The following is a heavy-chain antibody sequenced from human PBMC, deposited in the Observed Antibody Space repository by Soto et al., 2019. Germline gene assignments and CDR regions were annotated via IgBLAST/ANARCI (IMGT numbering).Heavy chain of an antibody. J-gene: IGHJ4*02. CDR1: GGSISSGGYS. Sequence: QLQLQESGSGLVKPSQTLSLTCAVSGGSISSGGYSWSWIRQPPGKGLEWIGYIYHSGSTYYNPSLKSRGXXSXDXXKNQFSLKLSSVTAADTAVYYCARGNIDYGDLIDYWGQGTLVTVSS. CDR3: ARGNIDYGDLIDY. V-gene: IGHV4-30-2*01. D-gene: IGHD4-17*01. CDR2: IYHSGST.